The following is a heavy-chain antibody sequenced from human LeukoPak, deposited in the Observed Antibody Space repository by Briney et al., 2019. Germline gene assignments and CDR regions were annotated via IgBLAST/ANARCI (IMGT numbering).Heavy chain of an antibody. Sequence: SETLSLTCTVSGGSISSLTYYWGWIRQPPGKGLEWIASIYYSGTTYCSPSLKSRVAISVNRSNNQFSLRLSSVTAADTAVYFCTGYSAGWSSGGGYWGQGTVVTVSS. CDR3: TGYSAGWSSGGGY. J-gene: IGHJ4*02. V-gene: IGHV4-39*01. CDR1: GGSISSLTYY. CDR2: IYYSGTT. D-gene: IGHD6-19*01.